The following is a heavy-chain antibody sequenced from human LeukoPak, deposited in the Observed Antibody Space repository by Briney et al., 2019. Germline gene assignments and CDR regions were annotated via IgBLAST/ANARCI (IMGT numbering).Heavy chain of an antibody. CDR3: ARRYSSSWYPNWFDP. V-gene: IGHV4-34*01. CDR2: INHSGST. J-gene: IGHJ5*02. D-gene: IGHD6-13*01. CDR1: GGSFSGYY. Sequence: SETLSLTCAVYGGSFSGYYWSWIRQPPGKGLEWIGEINHSGSTNYNPSLKSRVTISVDTSKNQFSLKLSSVTAADTAVYYCARRYSSSWYPNWFDPWGQGTLVTVSS.